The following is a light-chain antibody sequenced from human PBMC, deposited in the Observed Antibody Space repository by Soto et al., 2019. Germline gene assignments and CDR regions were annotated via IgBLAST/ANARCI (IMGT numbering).Light chain of an antibody. CDR3: QQYDSSFT. J-gene: IGKJ4*01. CDR1: QHVTTTY. V-gene: IGKV3-20*01. Sequence: IVLTQSPATLSLSPGERATLSCTASQHVTTTYIAWYQQKFGQAPRLLNYRASPRATGTPARITGGGFGTDFTLTLSRVEHEDFEVYFCQQYDSSFTFGGGTKVE. CDR2: RAS.